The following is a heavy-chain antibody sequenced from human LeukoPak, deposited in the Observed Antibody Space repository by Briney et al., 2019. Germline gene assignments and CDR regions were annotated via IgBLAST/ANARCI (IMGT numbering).Heavy chain of an antibody. CDR3: ARGVPKRGSGSFNWFDP. J-gene: IGHJ5*02. V-gene: IGHV1-69*13. Sequence: SVKVSCKASGGTLSSCAISWVRQAPGQGLEWMGGIIRIFGTANYAQKFQGRVTITADESTSTAYMELSSLRSEDTAVYYCARGVPKRGSGSFNWFDPWGQGTLLTVSS. CDR1: GGTLSSCA. CDR2: IIRIFGTA. D-gene: IGHD3-10*01.